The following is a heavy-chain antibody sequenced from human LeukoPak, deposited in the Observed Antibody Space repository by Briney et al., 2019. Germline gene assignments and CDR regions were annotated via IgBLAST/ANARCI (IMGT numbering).Heavy chain of an antibody. CDR2: INHSGST. D-gene: IGHD5/OR15-5a*01. Sequence: PSETLSLTCAVYGGSFSGYYWSWIRQPPGKGLEWIGEINHSGSTYYNPSLKSRVTISVDTSKNQFSLKLSSVTAADTAVYYCARSTQPSYFDYWGQGTLVTVSS. CDR3: ARSTQPSYFDY. V-gene: IGHV4-34*01. J-gene: IGHJ4*02. CDR1: GGSFSGYY.